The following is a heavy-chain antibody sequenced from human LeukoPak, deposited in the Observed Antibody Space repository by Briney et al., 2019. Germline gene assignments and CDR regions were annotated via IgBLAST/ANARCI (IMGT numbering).Heavy chain of an antibody. V-gene: IGHV1-69*01. CDR2: IIPIFGTA. CDR1: GGTFSSYA. CDR3: ARDTEQGTDY. Sequence: SVKVSFKASGGTFSSYAISWVRQAPGQGLEWMGGIIPIFGTANHAQKFQGRVTITADESTSTAYMELSSLRSEDTAVYYCARDTEQGTDYWGQGTLVTVSS. D-gene: IGHD4-11*01. J-gene: IGHJ4*02.